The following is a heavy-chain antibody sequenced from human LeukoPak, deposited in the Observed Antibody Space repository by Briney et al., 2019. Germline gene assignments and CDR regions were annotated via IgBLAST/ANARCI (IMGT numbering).Heavy chain of an antibody. Sequence: ASAKVSCKASGYTFTDYYMHWVRQAPGQGLEWMGRINPNSGGTNSAQKFQGRVTMTRDTSISTAYMELRSLRSDDTAVYYCARSYGDYGNYYYYMDDWGKGTTVTVSS. V-gene: IGHV1-2*06. CDR1: GYTFTDYY. J-gene: IGHJ6*03. CDR2: INPNSGGT. CDR3: ARSYGDYGNYYYYMDD. D-gene: IGHD4-17*01.